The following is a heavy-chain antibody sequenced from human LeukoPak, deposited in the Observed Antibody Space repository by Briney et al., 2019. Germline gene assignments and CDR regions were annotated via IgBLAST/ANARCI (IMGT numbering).Heavy chain of an antibody. Sequence: ASVRVSCKASGYTFTAYYIHWVRQAPGQGLEWMGWINPNTGDTNSAQKFQGRVTMTRDTFISTAYMDLNRLTSDDTAVYYCARGFTYDYWGQGTLVTVSS. CDR1: GYTFTAYY. J-gene: IGHJ4*02. CDR3: ARGFTYDY. V-gene: IGHV1-2*02. CDR2: INPNTGDT.